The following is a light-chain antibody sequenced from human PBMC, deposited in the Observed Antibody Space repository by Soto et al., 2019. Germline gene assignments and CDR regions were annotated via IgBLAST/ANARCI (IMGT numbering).Light chain of an antibody. CDR2: EVT. J-gene: IGLJ1*01. CDR3: CSYAGNSEV. CDR1: XGDVGGYHL. V-gene: IGLV2-23*02. Sequence: QCVLTQPASVSGXAXXXXXXXXXXXXGDVGGYHLVSWYQQHPGKAPKLMIYEVTERPSGVSNRFSXXKSGNTXSLTISXLQPDDEADYYCCSYAGNSEVFGTGTKVXXL.